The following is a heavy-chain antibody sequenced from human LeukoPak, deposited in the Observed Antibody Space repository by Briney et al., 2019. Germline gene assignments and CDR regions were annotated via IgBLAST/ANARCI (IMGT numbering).Heavy chain of an antibody. J-gene: IGHJ4*02. D-gene: IGHD1-26*01. V-gene: IGHV4-59*12. CDR3: ARGVGAAEGVFDY. Sequence: SETLSLTCTVSGGSISSYYWSWIRQPPGKGLEWIGYIYYSGSTNYNPSLKSRVTISVDTSKNQFSLKLSSVTAADTAVYYCARGVGAAEGVFDYWGQGTLVTVSS. CDR2: IYYSGST. CDR1: GGSISSYY.